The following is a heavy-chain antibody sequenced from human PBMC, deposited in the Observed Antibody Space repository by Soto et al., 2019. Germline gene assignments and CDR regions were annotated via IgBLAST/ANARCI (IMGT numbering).Heavy chain of an antibody. D-gene: IGHD4-17*01. CDR3: ARWADYGGNSIYFDY. V-gene: IGHV4-31*03. Sequence: QVQLQESGPGLVKPSQTLSLTCTVSGGSISSGGYYWSWIRQHPGKGLEWIGYIYYSGSTYYNPSLNGRVTISVDTSKNQFSLKLSSVTAADTAVYYCARWADYGGNSIYFDYWGQGTLVTVSS. J-gene: IGHJ4*02. CDR1: GGSISSGGYY. CDR2: IYYSGST.